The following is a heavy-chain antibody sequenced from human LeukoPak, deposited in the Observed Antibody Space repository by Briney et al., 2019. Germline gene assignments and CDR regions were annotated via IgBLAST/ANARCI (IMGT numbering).Heavy chain of an antibody. J-gene: IGHJ4*02. CDR3: AKDREDWLQPRGGFDY. CDR1: GFTFSSYA. CDR2: ISGSGGST. V-gene: IGHV3-23*01. D-gene: IGHD5-24*01. Sequence: PGGSLRLSCAASGFTFSSYAMSWVRQAPGKGLEWVSAISGSGGSTYYADSVKGRFTISRDNSKNTLYLQMNSLRAEDTAVYYCAKDREDWLQPRGGFDYWGQGTLVTVSS.